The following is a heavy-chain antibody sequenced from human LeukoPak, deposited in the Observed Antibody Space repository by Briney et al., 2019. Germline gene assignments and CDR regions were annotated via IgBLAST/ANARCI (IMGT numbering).Heavy chain of an antibody. CDR3: ARENYYDLPAAFDI. CDR2: ISTNTGNP. CDR1: GYTFSTYS. J-gene: IGHJ3*02. Sequence: GASVKVSCKASGYTFSTYSINWVRQAPGQGLEWMGWISTNTGNPTYARGFTRRFVFSLDTAVSTAYLQISSLKAEDTAVYYCARENYYDLPAAFDIWGQGTMVTVSS. D-gene: IGHD3-22*01. V-gene: IGHV7-4-1*02.